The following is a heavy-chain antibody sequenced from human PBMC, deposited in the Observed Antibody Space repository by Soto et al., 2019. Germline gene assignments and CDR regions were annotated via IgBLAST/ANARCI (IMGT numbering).Heavy chain of an antibody. V-gene: IGHV4-31*03. J-gene: IGHJ6*02. CDR3: AKDFTDSSGPTLGMDV. Sequence: QVQLQESGPGLVKPSQTLSLTCTVSGGSISSGGYYWSWIRQHPGKGLEWIGYIYYSGSTYYNPSLKRRVTISVDTSKSQFSLKLSSVTAADTAVYYCAKDFTDSSGPTLGMDVWGQGTTVTVSS. D-gene: IGHD6-19*01. CDR1: GGSISSGGYY. CDR2: IYYSGST.